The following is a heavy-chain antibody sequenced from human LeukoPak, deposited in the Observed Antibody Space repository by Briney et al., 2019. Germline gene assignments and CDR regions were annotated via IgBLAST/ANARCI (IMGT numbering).Heavy chain of an antibody. D-gene: IGHD3-3*01. V-gene: IGHV4-39*01. CDR3: ARHVGGSRYYNFWSGYYTDY. Sequence: SETLSLTCTVSGGSISSYYWSWIRQPPGMGLEWIGSIYYSGSTHYNPSLKSRVTISVDMSKNQFSLRLSSVTAADTAVYYCARHVGGSRYYNFWSGYYTDYWGQGTLVTVSS. CDR2: IYYSGST. J-gene: IGHJ4*02. CDR1: GGSISSYY.